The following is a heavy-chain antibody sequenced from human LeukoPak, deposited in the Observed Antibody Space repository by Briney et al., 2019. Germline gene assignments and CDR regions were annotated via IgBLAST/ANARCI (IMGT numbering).Heavy chain of an antibody. J-gene: IGHJ4*02. CDR1: GYTFTSYY. D-gene: IGHD1-26*01. Sequence: ASVKVSCKAPGYTFTSYYMHGVRQAPGQGLEWMGIINPSGGSTSYAQKFQGRVTMTRDTSTSTVYMELSRLRAEDTAVYYCARAVVGATRGIDYWGQGTLVTVSS. V-gene: IGHV1-46*01. CDR3: ARAVVGATRGIDY. CDR2: INPSGGST.